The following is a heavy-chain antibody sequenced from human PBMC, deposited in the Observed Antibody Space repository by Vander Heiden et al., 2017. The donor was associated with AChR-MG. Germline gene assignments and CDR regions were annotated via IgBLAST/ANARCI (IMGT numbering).Heavy chain of an antibody. D-gene: IGHD6-6*01. J-gene: IGHJ4*02. Sequence: EVQLLESGGGLVQPGGSLRLSCAASGFTFSSYAMSGVRQAPGKGLEWVSAISGSGGSTYYADSVKGRFTISRDNSKNTLYLQMNSLRAEDTAVYYCARGGEGSSSDAYWGQGTLVTVSS. CDR2: ISGSGGST. CDR1: GFTFSSYA. CDR3: ARGGEGSSSDAY. V-gene: IGHV3-23*01.